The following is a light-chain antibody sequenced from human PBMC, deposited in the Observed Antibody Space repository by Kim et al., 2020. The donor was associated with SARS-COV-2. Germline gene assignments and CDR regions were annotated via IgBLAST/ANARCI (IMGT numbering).Light chain of an antibody. Sequence: EIVLTQSPSTLSLSPGERATLSCRASQSVSSYLAWYQQKPGQAPRLLIYDASNRATGIPARFSGSGSGTDFTLTISSLEPEDFAVYYCQQRSNWPPLYSLGQGTKLEL. V-gene: IGKV3-11*01. CDR1: QSVSSY. CDR3: QQRSNWPPLYS. J-gene: IGKJ2*03. CDR2: DAS.